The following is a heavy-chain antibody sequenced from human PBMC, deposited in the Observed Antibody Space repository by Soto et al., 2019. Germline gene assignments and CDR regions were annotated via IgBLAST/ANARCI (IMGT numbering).Heavy chain of an antibody. J-gene: IGHJ4*02. CDR3: ARAGDGYNFGY. CDR2: ITPDFNTA. V-gene: IGHV1-69*12. CDR1: GGIFKNYA. D-gene: IGHD5-12*01. Sequence: QVQLVQSGAEVKKPGSSVKVSCKASGGIFKNYAINWVRQAPGQGLEWMGGITPDFNTAIYAQRFEGRVTITADESTSTGYMEMSSLRSEDSAVYYCARAGDGYNFGYWGQGTLVTVSS.